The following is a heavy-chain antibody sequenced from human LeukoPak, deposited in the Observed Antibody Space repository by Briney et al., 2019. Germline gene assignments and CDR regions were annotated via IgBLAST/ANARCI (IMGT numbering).Heavy chain of an antibody. CDR3: ARDQGSGDDPTRYYFDY. CDR1: GFTFSTYA. CDR2: ISYDGSNK. J-gene: IGHJ4*02. Sequence: GGSLRLSCAASGFTFSTYAMHWVRQAPGKGLEWVAVISYDGSNKYYADSVKGRFTISRDNSKNTLYLQMNSLRAEDTAVYYCARDQGSGDDPTRYYFDYWGQGTLVTVSS. D-gene: IGHD5-12*01. V-gene: IGHV3-30*04.